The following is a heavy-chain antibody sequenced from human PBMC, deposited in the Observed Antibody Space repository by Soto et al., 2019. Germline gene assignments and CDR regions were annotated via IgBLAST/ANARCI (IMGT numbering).Heavy chain of an antibody. V-gene: IGHV4-31*02. D-gene: IGHD6-6*01. Sequence: WIWSRQHPGKGLEWIGYNYYSGITYYNPSLKSRVTISLDTSKNQFSLKLSSVTAADTAVYYCARGSSIAGLYYGMDVWGQGTTVTVSS. J-gene: IGHJ6*02. CDR3: ARGSSIAGLYYGMDV. CDR2: NYYSGIT.